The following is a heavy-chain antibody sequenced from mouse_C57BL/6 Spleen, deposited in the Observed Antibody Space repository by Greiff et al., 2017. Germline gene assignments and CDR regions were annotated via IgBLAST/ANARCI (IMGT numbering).Heavy chain of an antibody. CDR1: GYAFSSSW. D-gene: IGHD4-1*01. Sequence: VKLQESGPELVKPGASVKISCKASGYAFSSSWMNWVKQRPGKGLEWIGRIYPGDGDTNYNGKFKGKATLTADKSSSTAYMQLSSLTSEDSAVYFCARLTGTGDYFDYWGQGTTLTVSS. CDR3: ARLTGTGDYFDY. V-gene: IGHV1-82*01. CDR2: IYPGDGDT. J-gene: IGHJ2*01.